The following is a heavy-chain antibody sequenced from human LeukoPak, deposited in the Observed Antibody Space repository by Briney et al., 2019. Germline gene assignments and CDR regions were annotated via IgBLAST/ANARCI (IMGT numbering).Heavy chain of an antibody. J-gene: IGHJ4*02. V-gene: IGHV4-31*03. CDR3: ARGPKAYGAGSFYFDQ. CDR2: IYYSGGT. Sequence: SQTLSLTCTVSGDSMSSGTYYWSWIRQHPEKGLEWIGYIYYSGGTYYSPSLESRVTISADTSENQFSLKLSSVTAADTAVYYCARGPKAYGAGSFYFDQWGQGTLVTVSS. D-gene: IGHD3-10*01. CDR1: GDSMSSGTYY.